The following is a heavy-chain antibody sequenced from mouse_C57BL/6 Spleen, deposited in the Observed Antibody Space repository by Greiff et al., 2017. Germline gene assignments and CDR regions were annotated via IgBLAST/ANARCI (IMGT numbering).Heavy chain of an antibody. Sequence: QVQLQQSGAELVKPGASVKISCKASGYAFSSYWMNWVKQRPGKGLEWIGQIYPGDGDTNYNGKFKGKATLTADNSSSTAYMQRSSLTSEDSAVYCCARDGYYGNYAMDYWGQGTSVTVSS. CDR2: IYPGDGDT. CDR1: GYAFSSYW. D-gene: IGHD2-3*01. CDR3: ARDGYYGNYAMDY. V-gene: IGHV1-80*01. J-gene: IGHJ4*01.